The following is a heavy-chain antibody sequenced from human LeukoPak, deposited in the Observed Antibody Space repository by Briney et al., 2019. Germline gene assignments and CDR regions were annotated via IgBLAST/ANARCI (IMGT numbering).Heavy chain of an antibody. CDR2: ISSSGSTI. J-gene: IGHJ4*02. Sequence: GSLRLSCAASGFTFSSYEMNWVRQAPGKGLEWVSYISSSGSTIYYADSVKGRFTISRDNAKNSLYLQMNSLRAEDTAVYYCARDSDYDSSGYFDYWGQGTLVTVSS. V-gene: IGHV3-48*03. CDR3: ARDSDYDSSGYFDY. CDR1: GFTFSSYE. D-gene: IGHD3-22*01.